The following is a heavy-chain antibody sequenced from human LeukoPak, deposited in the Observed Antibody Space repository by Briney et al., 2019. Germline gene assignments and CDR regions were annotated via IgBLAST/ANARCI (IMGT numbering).Heavy chain of an antibody. D-gene: IGHD2-15*01. Sequence: SETLSLTCTVSGYSISSDPYWGWIRQPPGKGLEWIGTLYHSGITNYNQSLMSRVTMSVDTSKNQFSLKLTSVTAADTAMYYCAKVYCSGAKCYSSDAFDIWGQGTMVTVSS. J-gene: IGHJ3*02. V-gene: IGHV4-38-2*02. CDR3: AKVYCSGAKCYSSDAFDI. CDR1: GYSISSDPY. CDR2: LYHSGIT.